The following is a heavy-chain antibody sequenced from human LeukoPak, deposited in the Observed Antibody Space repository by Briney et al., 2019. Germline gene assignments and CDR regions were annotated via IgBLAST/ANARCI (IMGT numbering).Heavy chain of an antibody. J-gene: IGHJ3*02. CDR1: GGSISSYY. CDR2: IYYSGST. Sequence: RTSETLSLTCTVSGGSISSYYWSWIRQPPGKGLEWIGYIYYSGSTNYNPSLKSRVTISVDTSKNQFSLKLSSVTAADTAVYYCARRDHLDAFDIWGQGTMVTVSS. V-gene: IGHV4-59*08. CDR3: ARRDHLDAFDI.